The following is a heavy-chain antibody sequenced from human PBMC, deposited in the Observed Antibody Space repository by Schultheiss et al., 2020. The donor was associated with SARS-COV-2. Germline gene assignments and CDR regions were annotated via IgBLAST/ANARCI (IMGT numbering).Heavy chain of an antibody. CDR1: GYTFTGYY. J-gene: IGHJ6*02. D-gene: IGHD4-11*01. CDR3: ASGLGYSNYWSPPDV. CDR2: INPSGGST. V-gene: IGHV1-46*01. Sequence: ASVKVSCKASGYTFTGYYMHWVRQAPGQGLEWMGIINPSGGSTSYAQKFQGRVTMTRNTSISTAYMELSSLRSEDTAVYYCASGLGYSNYWSPPDVWGQGTTVTVSS.